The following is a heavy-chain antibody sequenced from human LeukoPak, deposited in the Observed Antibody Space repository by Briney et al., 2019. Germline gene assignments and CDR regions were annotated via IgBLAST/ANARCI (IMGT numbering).Heavy chain of an antibody. D-gene: IGHD5/OR15-5a*01. V-gene: IGHV1-69*02. CDR3: ARVGMSRMNWFDP. CDR2: IIPILGIP. Sequence: ASVKVSCKASGGTFSSYTISWVRQAPGQGLEWMGRIIPILGIPNYAQKFQGRVTITADKSTSTAYMELSSLRSEDTAVYYCARVGMSRMNWFDPWGQGTLVTVSS. J-gene: IGHJ5*02. CDR1: GGTFSSYT.